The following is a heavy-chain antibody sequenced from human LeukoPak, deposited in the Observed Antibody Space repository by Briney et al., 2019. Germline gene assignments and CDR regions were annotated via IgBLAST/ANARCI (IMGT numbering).Heavy chain of an antibody. V-gene: IGHV1-69*13. J-gene: IGHJ5*02. CDR2: IIPIFGTA. CDR3: ASGEVGVSWFDL. Sequence: SVKVSCKASGGTFSSYAISWVRQAPGQGLEWMGGIIPIFGTANYAQKFQGRVTITADESTSTAYMELSSLRSEDTAVYYCASGEVGVSWFDLWGQGTLVTVSS. D-gene: IGHD3-10*01. CDR1: GGTFSSYA.